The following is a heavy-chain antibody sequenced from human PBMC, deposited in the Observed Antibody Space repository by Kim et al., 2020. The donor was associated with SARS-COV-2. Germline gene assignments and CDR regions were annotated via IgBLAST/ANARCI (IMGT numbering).Heavy chain of an antibody. D-gene: IGHD3-10*01. Sequence: GGSLRLSCAGSGFTFSNYWMSWVRQAPGKGLEWVANIKKDGTDKYYVDSVRGRFTVSSDNAKNSLFLQVNSLRAEDTAVYYCAVDGSHDSLAYWGQGTLVTVSS. V-gene: IGHV3-7*03. CDR1: GFTFSNYW. CDR2: IKKDGTDK. J-gene: IGHJ4*02. CDR3: AVDGSHDSLAY.